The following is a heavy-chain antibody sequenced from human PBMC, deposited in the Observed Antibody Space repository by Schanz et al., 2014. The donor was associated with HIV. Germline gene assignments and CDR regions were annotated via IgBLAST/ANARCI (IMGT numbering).Heavy chain of an antibody. D-gene: IGHD4-17*01. CDR2: ISDTGVRT. CDR3: AKSRGDSWPYGMDV. CDR1: GFTFSDYA. Sequence: VELLESGGGSVQPGGSLRLSCAASGFTFSDYAMSWVRQAPGKGLEWVSGISDTGVRTNYADSVKGRLTISRDNSENTLYLQMNSLRAEDTAVYYCAKSRGDSWPYGMDVWGQGTTVTVSS. V-gene: IGHV3-23*01. J-gene: IGHJ6*02.